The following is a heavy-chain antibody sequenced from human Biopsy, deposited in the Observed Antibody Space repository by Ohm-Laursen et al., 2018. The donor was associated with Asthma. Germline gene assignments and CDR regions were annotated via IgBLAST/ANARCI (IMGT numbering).Heavy chain of an antibody. D-gene: IGHD3-10*01. CDR2: ISSLSRYK. CDR3: ARDFTIGSGSPFHL. V-gene: IGHV3-21*01. Sequence: SLRLSCSASGFDFSDYTMNWVRQAPGKGLEWVSSISSLSRYKYYSDSLRGRVTISRDNAKSSLHLQMSSLRAEDTAVYFCARDFTIGSGSPFHLWGSGTLVTVSS. CDR1: GFDFSDYT. J-gene: IGHJ5*02.